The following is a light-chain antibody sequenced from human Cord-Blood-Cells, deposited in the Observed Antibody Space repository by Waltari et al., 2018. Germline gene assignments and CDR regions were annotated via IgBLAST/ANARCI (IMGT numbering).Light chain of an antibody. V-gene: IGKV1-33*01. J-gene: IGKJ4*01. CDR1: QDISNY. Sequence: DIQLTKSPSPLSASVGDRVTITCQASQDISNYLNWYQQKPGKAPKLLIYDASNLETGVPSRFSGSGSGTDFTFTISSLQPEDIATYYCQQYDNLPITFGGGTKVEIK. CDR2: DAS. CDR3: QQYDNLPIT.